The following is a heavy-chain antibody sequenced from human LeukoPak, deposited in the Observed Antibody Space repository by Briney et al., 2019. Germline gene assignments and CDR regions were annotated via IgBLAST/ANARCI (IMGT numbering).Heavy chain of an antibody. J-gene: IGHJ4*02. CDR2: IKQDGSEK. Sequence: GGSLRLSCAASGFTFSSYWMSWVRQAPGKGLEWVANIKQDGSEKYYVDSVKGRFTISRDNAKNSLYLQMNSLRAEDTAVYYCARDIVVVVAATGGLDYWGQGTLVTVSS. D-gene: IGHD2-15*01. CDR1: GFTFSSYW. V-gene: IGHV3-7*01. CDR3: ARDIVVVVAATGGLDY.